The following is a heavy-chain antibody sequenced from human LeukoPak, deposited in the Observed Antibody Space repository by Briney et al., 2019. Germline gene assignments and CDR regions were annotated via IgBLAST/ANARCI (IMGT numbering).Heavy chain of an antibody. Sequence: PGGSLRLSCAASGFSISDYYMTWIRQAPGKGLEWVSYISSSSSSYTKYADYAVSVKGRFTISRDSAKNSLYLQMNSLRAEDTAVYYCARVLAYSSSWYDYWGQGTLVTVSS. CDR1: GFSISDYY. CDR2: ISSSSSSYTKYA. CDR3: ARVLAYSSSWYDY. J-gene: IGHJ4*02. D-gene: IGHD6-13*01. V-gene: IGHV3-11*05.